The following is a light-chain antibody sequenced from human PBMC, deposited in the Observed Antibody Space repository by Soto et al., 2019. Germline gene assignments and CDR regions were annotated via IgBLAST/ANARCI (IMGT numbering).Light chain of an antibody. CDR1: QSISSW. CDR2: DAS. Sequence: EIGKSLDPSTLSASVGDRVTITCRASQSISSWLAWYQQKPGKAPKLLIYDASNLESGVPSRFSGSGSGTEFTLTISSLQPDDFATYYCPLYNSYPITLAAGTRLENK. CDR3: PLYNSYPIT. V-gene: IGKV1-5*01. J-gene: IGKJ5*01.